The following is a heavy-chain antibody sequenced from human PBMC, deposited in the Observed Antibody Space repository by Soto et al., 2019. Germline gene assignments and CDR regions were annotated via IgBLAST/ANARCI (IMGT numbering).Heavy chain of an antibody. Sequence: HPGGSLRLSCAASGFTVSSNYMSWVRQAPGKGLEWVSVIYSGGSTYYADSVKGRFTISRDNPKNTLYLQMNSLRAEDTAVYYCARDPGGVPDYFDYWGQGTLVTVSS. CDR3: ARDPGGVPDYFDY. CDR2: IYSGGST. CDR1: GFTVSSNY. J-gene: IGHJ4*02. D-gene: IGHD1-26*01. V-gene: IGHV3-66*01.